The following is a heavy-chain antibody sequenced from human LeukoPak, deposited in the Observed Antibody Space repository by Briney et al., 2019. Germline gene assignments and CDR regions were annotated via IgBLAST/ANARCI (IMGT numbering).Heavy chain of an antibody. CDR1: GGSISSYY. D-gene: IGHD3-10*01. CDR3: ARSHFTRGEFDY. CDR2: IYYSGST. Sequence: SETLSLTCIASGGSISSYYWSWIRQPPGKGLEWIGYIYYSGSTNYNPSLKSRVTISVDTSKNQFSLKLSSVTAADTAVYYCARSHFTRGEFDYWGQGTLVTASS. V-gene: IGHV4-59*01. J-gene: IGHJ4*02.